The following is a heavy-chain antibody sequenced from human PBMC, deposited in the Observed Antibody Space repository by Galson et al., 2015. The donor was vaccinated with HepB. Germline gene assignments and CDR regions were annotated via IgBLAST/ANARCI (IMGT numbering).Heavy chain of an antibody. V-gene: IGHV4-61*02. CDR1: GGSISSGSYY. Sequence: LSLTCAVSGGSISSGSYYWSWIRQPAGKGLEWIGRIYTSGSTNYNPSLKSRVTISVDTSKNQFSLKLSSVTAADTAVYYCARERTGTRLFDYWGQGTLVTVSS. CDR3: ARERTGTRLFDY. J-gene: IGHJ4*02. CDR2: IYTSGST. D-gene: IGHD1-1*01.